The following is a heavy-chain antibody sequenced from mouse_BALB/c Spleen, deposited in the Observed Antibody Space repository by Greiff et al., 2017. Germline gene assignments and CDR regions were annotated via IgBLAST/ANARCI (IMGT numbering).Heavy chain of an antibody. D-gene: IGHD1-2*01. CDR3: TTSLRLQYYFDY. V-gene: IGHV1S22*01. CDR2: IYPGSGST. CDR1: GYTFTSYW. J-gene: IGHJ2*01. Sequence: LQQPGSELVRPGASVKLSCKASGYTFTSYWMHWVKQRPGQGLEWIGNIYPGSGSTNYDEKFKSKATLTVDTSSSTAYMQLSSLTSEDSAVYYCTTSLRLQYYFDYWGQGTTLTDSS.